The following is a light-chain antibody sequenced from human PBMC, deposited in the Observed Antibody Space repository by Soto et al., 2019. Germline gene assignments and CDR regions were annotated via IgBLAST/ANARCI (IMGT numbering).Light chain of an antibody. J-gene: IGKJ3*01. V-gene: IGKV3-20*01. CDR1: QSVSSN. Sequence: EIVMTQSPATLSVSPGERATLSCGASQSVSSNLAWYQQKPGQAPRLLISGASSRATGIPDRFSGSGSGTDFTLTISRLAPEDFAVYYCQQYGSIPFTFGPGTKVDIK. CDR2: GAS. CDR3: QQYGSIPFT.